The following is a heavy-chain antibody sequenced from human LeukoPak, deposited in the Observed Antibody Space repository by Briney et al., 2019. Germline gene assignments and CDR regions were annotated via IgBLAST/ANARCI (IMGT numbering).Heavy chain of an antibody. CDR1: GGSISSYY. J-gene: IGHJ4*02. CDR3: ARQLRYFDPFHDY. V-gene: IGHV4-59*01. D-gene: IGHD3-9*01. CDR2: IYYSGST. Sequence: SETLSLTCTVSGGSISSYYWSWIRQPPGKGLEWIGYIYYSGSTNYNPSLKSRVTISVDTSKNQFSLKLSSVTAADTAVYYCARQLRYFDPFHDYWGQGTLVTVSS.